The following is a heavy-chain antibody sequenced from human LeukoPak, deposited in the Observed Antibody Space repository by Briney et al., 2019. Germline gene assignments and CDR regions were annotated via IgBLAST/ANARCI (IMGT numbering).Heavy chain of an antibody. V-gene: IGHV3-30*18. CDR2: ISYDGSNK. CDR1: GFTFSSYG. D-gene: IGHD2-15*01. CDR3: AKDYCSGGSCYSDY. J-gene: IGHJ4*02. Sequence: PGGSLRLSCAASGFTFSSYGMPWVRQAPVKGLEWVAVISYDGSNKYYADSVKGRFTISRDNSKNTLYLQMNSLRAEDTAVYYCAKDYCSGGSCYSDYWGQGTLVTVSS.